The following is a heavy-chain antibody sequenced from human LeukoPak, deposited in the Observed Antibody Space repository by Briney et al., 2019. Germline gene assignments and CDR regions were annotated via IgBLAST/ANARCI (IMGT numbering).Heavy chain of an antibody. CDR2: IYTRGTT. V-gene: IGHV4-61*02. Sequence: NPSETLSLTCTVSGGSISSGSYYWSWIRQPAGKGLEWIGRIYTRGTTNYNPSLKSRVTISVDTSKNQFSLKLSSVTAADTAVYYCALFRRGSGSYFDAFDIWGQGTMVTVSS. J-gene: IGHJ3*02. D-gene: IGHD3-10*01. CDR3: ALFRRGSGSYFDAFDI. CDR1: GGSISSGSYY.